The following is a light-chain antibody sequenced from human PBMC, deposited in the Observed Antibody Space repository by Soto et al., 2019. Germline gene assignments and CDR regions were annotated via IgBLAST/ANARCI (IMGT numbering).Light chain of an antibody. CDR2: RNN. CDR1: SSNVERNY. J-gene: IGLJ1*01. Sequence: QLVLTQPPSASGTPGQTVTVSCSGSSSNVERNYVYWYQQVPGSAPKLLIYRNNQRPSGVPDRFSGSKSATSASLAISGLRSEDEADYYCAAWDDSLSGQDVFGTGTKLTVL. CDR3: AAWDDSLSGQDV. V-gene: IGLV1-47*01.